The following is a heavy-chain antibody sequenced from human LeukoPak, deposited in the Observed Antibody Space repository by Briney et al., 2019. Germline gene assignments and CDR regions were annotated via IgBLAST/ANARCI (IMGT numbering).Heavy chain of an antibody. D-gene: IGHD3-10*01. J-gene: IGHJ6*03. Sequence: PGGSLRLSCAASGFTFSSYAMSWVRQAPGKGLEWVSAISGSGGSTYYADSVKGRFTISRDNSKNTLYLQMNSLRAEDTAVYYCVWFGESPYYYYYMDVWGKGTTVTISS. CDR2: ISGSGGST. CDR1: GFTFSSYA. CDR3: VWFGESPYYYYYMDV. V-gene: IGHV3-23*01.